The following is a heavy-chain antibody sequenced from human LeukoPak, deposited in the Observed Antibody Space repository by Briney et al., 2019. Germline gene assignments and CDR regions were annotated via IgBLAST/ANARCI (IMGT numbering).Heavy chain of an antibody. D-gene: IGHD4-17*01. J-gene: IGHJ5*02. V-gene: IGHV1-69*05. CDR1: GGTFSSYA. CDR2: IIPIFGTA. CDR3: ARDYGDYRKSWFDP. Sequence: PVKVSCKASGGTFSSYAISWVRQAPGQGLEWMGGIIPIFGTANYAQKFQGRVTITTDESTSTAYMELSSLRSEDTAVYYCARDYGDYRKSWFDPWGQGTLVTVSS.